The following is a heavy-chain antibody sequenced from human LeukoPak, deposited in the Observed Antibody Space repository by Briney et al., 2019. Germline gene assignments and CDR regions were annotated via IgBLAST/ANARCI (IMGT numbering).Heavy chain of an antibody. Sequence: GGSLRLSCAASGFTFSAYRMTWVRQAPGKGLEWVSYIGKSSENIAYADSVKGRCTISRDDAKNSLYLQMNSLRDEDTAVYYCARDHRWNFDFWGQGILVTVSS. D-gene: IGHD2-15*01. V-gene: IGHV3-48*02. CDR1: GFTFSAYR. J-gene: IGHJ4*02. CDR3: ARDHRWNFDF. CDR2: IGKSSENI.